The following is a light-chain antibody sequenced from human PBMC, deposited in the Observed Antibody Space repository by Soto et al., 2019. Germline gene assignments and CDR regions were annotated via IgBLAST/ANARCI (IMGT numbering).Light chain of an antibody. CDR3: ISYTSSSTQYV. J-gene: IGLJ1*01. CDR1: SSDVGGYNY. CDR2: DVS. Sequence: QSALTQPASVSGSPGQSITISCTGTSSDVGGYNYVSWYQQHPGKAPKLMIYDVSNRPSGVSNRFSGSKSGNTASLTISGLQAEDEADYYCISYTSSSTQYVFGTGTKVTVL. V-gene: IGLV2-14*01.